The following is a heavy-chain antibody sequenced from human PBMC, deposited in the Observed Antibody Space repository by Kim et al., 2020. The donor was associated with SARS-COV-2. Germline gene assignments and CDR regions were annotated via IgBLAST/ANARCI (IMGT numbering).Heavy chain of an antibody. CDR2: IYYSGST. Sequence: SETLSLTCTVSGGSISSYYWSWIRQPPGKGLEWIGYIYYSGSTNYNPSLKSRVTISVDTSKNQFSLKLSSVTAADTAVYYCARVRAPPHTIFGGAPIYYFDYWGQGTLVTVSS. CDR1: GGSISSYY. D-gene: IGHD3-3*01. CDR3: ARVRAPPHTIFGGAPIYYFDY. V-gene: IGHV4-59*13. J-gene: IGHJ4*02.